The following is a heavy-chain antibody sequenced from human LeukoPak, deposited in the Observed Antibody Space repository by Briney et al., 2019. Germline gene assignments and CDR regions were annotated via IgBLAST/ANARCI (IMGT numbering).Heavy chain of an antibody. CDR3: ARGVGTSYHYHMDV. J-gene: IGHJ6*03. Sequence: GGSLRLSCAASGFTFDEYAMHWVRQPPGKGLEWVSGISWNSYDIGYADSVKGRFTISRDNAKNSLYLQMNSLRAEDMALYYCARGVGTSYHYHMDVWGKGTTVIVSS. CDR1: GFTFDEYA. V-gene: IGHV3-9*03. D-gene: IGHD1-26*01. CDR2: ISWNSYDI.